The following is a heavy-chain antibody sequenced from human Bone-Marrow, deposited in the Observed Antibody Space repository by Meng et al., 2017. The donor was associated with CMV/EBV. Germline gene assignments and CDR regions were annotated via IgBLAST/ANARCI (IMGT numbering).Heavy chain of an antibody. CDR3: ARGPGITIFGVVFYYYGMDV. CDR2: INHSGST. Sequence: SQTLSLTCAVYGGSFSGYYWSWIRQPPGKGLEWIGEINHSGSTNYNPSLKSRVTISVDTSKNQFSLKLSSVTAADTAVYYCARGPGITIFGVVFYYYGMDVWGQGTTVTVS. V-gene: IGHV4-34*01. D-gene: IGHD3-3*01. CDR1: GGSFSGYY. J-gene: IGHJ6*02.